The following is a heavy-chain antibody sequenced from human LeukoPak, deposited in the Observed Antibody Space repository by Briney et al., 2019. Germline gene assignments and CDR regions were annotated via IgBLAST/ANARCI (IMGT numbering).Heavy chain of an antibody. D-gene: IGHD1-26*01. Sequence: GGSLRLSCAASGFTFSSYGMHWVRQVPGEGLVWVSRINNIGTSTSYADSVKGRFTISRDNAKNTLYLQMNSLRAEDTAVYYCTREVSGSSYFDYWGQGTLVTVSS. CDR3: TREVSGSSYFDY. J-gene: IGHJ4*02. CDR2: INNIGTST. CDR1: GFTFSSYG. V-gene: IGHV3-74*01.